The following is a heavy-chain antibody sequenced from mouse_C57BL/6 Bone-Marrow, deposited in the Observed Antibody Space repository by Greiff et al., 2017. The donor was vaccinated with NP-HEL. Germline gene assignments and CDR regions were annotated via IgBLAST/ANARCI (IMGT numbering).Heavy chain of an antibody. J-gene: IGHJ2*01. CDR3: TRRRGYYRLRDFDY. V-gene: IGHV1-5*01. CDR2: IYPGNSDT. CDR1: GYTFTSYW. D-gene: IGHD2-1*01. Sequence: VQLQQSGTVLARPGASVKMSCKTSGYTFTSYWMHWVKQRPGQGLEWIGAIYPGNSDTSYNQKFKGKAKLTAVTSASTAYMELSSLTNEDSAVYYCTRRRGYYRLRDFDYWGQGTTLTVSS.